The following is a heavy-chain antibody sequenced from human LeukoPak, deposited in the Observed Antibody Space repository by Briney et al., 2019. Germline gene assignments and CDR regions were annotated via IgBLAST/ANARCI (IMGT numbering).Heavy chain of an antibody. CDR2: IKQDGSEE. J-gene: IGHJ3*02. CDR3: ARGHYGSGIHQGAFDI. V-gene: IGHV3-7*05. Sequence: GGSLRLSCAASGFTFSNYWMSWVRQAPGKGLEWVANIKQDGSEEVYVDSLKGRFTISRDNAKNSLFLQTNTLRAEDTAVYYCARGHYGSGIHQGAFDIWGQGTIVTVSS. D-gene: IGHD3-10*01. CDR1: GFTFSNYW.